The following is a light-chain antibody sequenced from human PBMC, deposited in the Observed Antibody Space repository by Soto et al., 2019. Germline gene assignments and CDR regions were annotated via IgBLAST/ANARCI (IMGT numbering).Light chain of an antibody. V-gene: IGKV3-20*01. Sequence: EIVLTQSPGTLSLSPGERGTLSCRASQSVSNNYLAWYQQKPGQATRLLIYGASNRATGIPDRFSGSGSGTDFTLTISRLEPEDFAVYYCQQYGSSGTFGQGTKVDIK. CDR1: QSVSNNY. J-gene: IGKJ1*01. CDR2: GAS. CDR3: QQYGSSGT.